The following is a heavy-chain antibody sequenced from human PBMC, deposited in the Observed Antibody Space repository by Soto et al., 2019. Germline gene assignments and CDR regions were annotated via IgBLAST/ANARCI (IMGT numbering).Heavy chain of an antibody. Sequence: QVQLEQSGAEVKKPGSSVKISCKASGGTHSDHGVSWLRQAPGQGLEWVGGTIPVLNTAKYAPKFQGRVTTDADKPTNMAYMEFVSLRATDTAVCSSARGVYCGGNYYTAPSAFDNWGQGTLVIVSS. CDR1: GGTHSDHG. CDR2: TIPVLNTA. V-gene: IGHV1-69*06. CDR3: ARGVYCGGNYYTAPSAFDN. D-gene: IGHD3-3*01. J-gene: IGHJ3*02.